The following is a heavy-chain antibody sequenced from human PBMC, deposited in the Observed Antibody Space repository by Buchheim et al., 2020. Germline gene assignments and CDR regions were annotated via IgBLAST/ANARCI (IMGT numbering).Heavy chain of an antibody. CDR3: ARGYSSSWK. CDR1: GFTFSSYA. V-gene: IGHV3-30-3*01. D-gene: IGHD6-13*01. Sequence: QVQLVESGGGVVQPGRSLRLSCAASGFTFSSYAMHWVRQAPGKGLEWVAVISYDGSNKYYADSVKGRFTISRDNSKNPLYLQMNSLRAEDTAVYYCARGYSSSWKWGQGTL. J-gene: IGHJ4*02. CDR2: ISYDGSNK.